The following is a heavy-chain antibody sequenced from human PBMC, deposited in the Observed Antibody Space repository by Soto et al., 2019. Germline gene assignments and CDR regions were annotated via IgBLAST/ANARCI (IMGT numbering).Heavy chain of an antibody. D-gene: IGHD6-19*01. CDR1: GYSISGGSY. CDR2: IYHGGTT. V-gene: IGHV4-38-2*02. Sequence: PSETLSLTCTVSGYSISGGSYWAWIRQPPGKGPEWIASIYHGGTTFYNPSLKSRITISVDTSNNQFSLKLTSVTAADTAVYYCARVHVMVVAGSTFDYLGQGTLVTVSS. CDR3: ARVHVMVVAGSTFDY. J-gene: IGHJ4*02.